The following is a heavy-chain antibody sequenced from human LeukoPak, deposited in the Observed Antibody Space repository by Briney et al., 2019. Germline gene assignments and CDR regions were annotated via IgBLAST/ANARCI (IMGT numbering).Heavy chain of an antibody. V-gene: IGHV4-39*07. CDR1: GGSISSSSYY. CDR3: ARGVTRDYYYYMDV. Sequence: SETLSLTCTVSGGSISSSSYYWGWIRQPPGRGLEWIGSIYYSGSTYYNPSLKSRVTISVDTSKNQFSLKLSSVTAADTAVYYCARGVTRDYYYYMDVWGKGTTVTVSS. J-gene: IGHJ6*03. CDR2: IYYSGST. D-gene: IGHD5-18*01.